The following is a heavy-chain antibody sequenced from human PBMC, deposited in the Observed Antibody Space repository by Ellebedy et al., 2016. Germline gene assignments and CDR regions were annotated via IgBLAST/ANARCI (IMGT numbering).Heavy chain of an antibody. J-gene: IGHJ3*02. D-gene: IGHD2-15*01. Sequence: SETLSLXCTVSGVSINNYYWSWIRQPPGRGLEWIGYISYSGRSNYNSSLKSRVTISVDTSKKQFSLKLSSVTAVDTAVYYCARAGREFCSGGSCYSGRYALDIWGQGTMVTVSS. CDR3: ARAGREFCSGGSCYSGRYALDI. V-gene: IGHV4-59*01. CDR1: GVSINNYY. CDR2: ISYSGRS.